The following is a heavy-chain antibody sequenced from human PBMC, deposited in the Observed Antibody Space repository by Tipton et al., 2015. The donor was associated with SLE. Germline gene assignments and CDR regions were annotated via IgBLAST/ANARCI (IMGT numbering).Heavy chain of an antibody. V-gene: IGHV3-20*04. J-gene: IGHJ4*02. CDR1: GFTFDDYG. Sequence: GSLRLSCAASGFTFDDYGMSWVRQAPGKGLEWVSGINWNGGSTGYADSVKGRFTISRDNAKNSLYLQMNSLRAEDTALYYCARAVRDYGDYDYFDYWGQGTLVTVSS. CDR3: ARAVRDYGDYDYFDY. D-gene: IGHD4-17*01. CDR2: INWNGGST.